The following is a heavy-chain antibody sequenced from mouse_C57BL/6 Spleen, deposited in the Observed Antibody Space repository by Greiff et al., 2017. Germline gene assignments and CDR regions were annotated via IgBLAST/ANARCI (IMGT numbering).Heavy chain of an antibody. Sequence: QVQLQQPGAELVMPGASVKLSCKASGYTFTSYWMPWVKQRPGQGLEWIGEIDPSYSYTNYNQKFKGKSTLTVDNSSSTAYMRLSSLTSEDSAVXYCATDSSGPGYWGQGTTLTVSS. V-gene: IGHV1-69*01. CDR2: IDPSYSYT. CDR1: GYTFTSYW. CDR3: ATDSSGPGY. J-gene: IGHJ2*01. D-gene: IGHD3-2*02.